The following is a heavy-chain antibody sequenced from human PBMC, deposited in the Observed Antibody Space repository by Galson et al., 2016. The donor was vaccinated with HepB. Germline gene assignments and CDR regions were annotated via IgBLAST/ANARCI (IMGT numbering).Heavy chain of an antibody. D-gene: IGHD6-19*01. V-gene: IGHV1-8*01. J-gene: IGHJ6*02. CDR1: GYTFTTYD. CDR3: ARGAGIAVADYFYYYAFDV. Sequence: SVKDSCKASGYTFTTYDINWVRQATGQGLEWMGWVNTNSGNTGYAQKFQGRVTMSRNSSINTAYMELTSLRSEDTAVYYCARGAGIAVADYFYYYAFDVWGQGTTVTVSS. CDR2: VNTNSGNT.